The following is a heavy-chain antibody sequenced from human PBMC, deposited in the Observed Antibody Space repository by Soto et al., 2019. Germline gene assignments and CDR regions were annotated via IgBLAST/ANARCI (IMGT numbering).Heavy chain of an antibody. CDR1: GGTFSSYA. CDR2: IIPIFGTA. CDR3: ARLYYDFWSGSPRYAFDI. D-gene: IGHD3-3*01. J-gene: IGHJ3*02. V-gene: IGHV1-69*06. Sequence: SVKVSCKASGGTFSSYAISWVRQAPGQGLEWMGGIIPIFGTANYAQKFQGRVTITADKSTSTAYMELSSLRSEDTAVYYCARLYYDFWSGSPRYAFDIWGQGTMVTVSS.